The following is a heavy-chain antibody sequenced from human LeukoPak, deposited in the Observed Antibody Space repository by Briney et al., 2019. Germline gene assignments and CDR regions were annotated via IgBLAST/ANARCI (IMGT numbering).Heavy chain of an antibody. V-gene: IGHV1-69*05. CDR1: GYTCTSYG. D-gene: IGHD4-23*01. CDR2: IIPIFGTA. CDR3: ATGVYGGDYDWFDP. J-gene: IGHJ5*02. Sequence: SVKVSCKASGYTCTSYGISWVRQAPGQGLEWMGRIIPIFGTANYAQKFQGRVTITTDESTSTAYMELSSLRSEDTAVYYCATGVYGGDYDWFDPWGQGTLVTVSS.